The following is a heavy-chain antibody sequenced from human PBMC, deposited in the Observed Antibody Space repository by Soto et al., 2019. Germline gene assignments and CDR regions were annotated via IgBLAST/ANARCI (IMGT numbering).Heavy chain of an antibody. V-gene: IGHV3-21*01. D-gene: IGHD2-2*01. CDR2: ISTSSNLI. CDR1: GFTFSKYA. Sequence: GGSLRLSCAASGFTFSKYALTWVRQSPGKGLEWVSAISTSSNLIYYEDSVKGRFTVSRDNTKNSMYLQMISLRAEDTAIYYCARGMKTAVFYGMDVWGQGTTVTVSS. CDR3: ARGMKTAVFYGMDV. J-gene: IGHJ6*02.